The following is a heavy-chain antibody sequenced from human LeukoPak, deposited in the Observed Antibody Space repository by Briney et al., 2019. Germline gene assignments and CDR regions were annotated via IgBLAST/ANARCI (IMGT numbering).Heavy chain of an antibody. D-gene: IGHD6-13*01. Sequence: SETLSLTCTVSGGSISSGSYYWSWIRQPAGKGLEWIGRIYTSGSTNYNPSLKSRVTISVDTSKNQFSLKLSSVTAADTAVYYCAGSINSSWYLYAFDIWGQGTMVTVSS. CDR1: GGSISSGSYY. J-gene: IGHJ3*02. V-gene: IGHV4-61*02. CDR3: AGSINSSWYLYAFDI. CDR2: IYTSGST.